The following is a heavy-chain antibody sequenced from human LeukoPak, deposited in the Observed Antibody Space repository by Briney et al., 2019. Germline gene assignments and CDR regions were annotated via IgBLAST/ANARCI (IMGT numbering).Heavy chain of an antibody. Sequence: GGSLRLSCAASGFTFSDYYMSWIRQAPGKGLEWVSYITGSSSAIYYADSVKGRFTISRDNAKNSLYLQMNNLRAEDTAVYYCATYLELRYFEWLPDYWGQGTLVTVSS. CDR1: GFTFSDYY. D-gene: IGHD3-9*01. J-gene: IGHJ4*02. V-gene: IGHV3-11*01. CDR2: ITGSSSAI. CDR3: ATYLELRYFEWLPDY.